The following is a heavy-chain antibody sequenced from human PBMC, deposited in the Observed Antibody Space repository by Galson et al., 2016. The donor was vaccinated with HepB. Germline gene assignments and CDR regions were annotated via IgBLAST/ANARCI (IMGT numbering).Heavy chain of an antibody. CDR2: ISGSADSR. Sequence: SLRLSCAASGFTFSSYGMHWVRRAPGKGLEWVSYISGSADSRRYADSVKGRFTISRDNSKNSLYLQMNNLRAEDTAVYYCARMVPLYSGGWYVRGDGWFDPWGQGTLVTVSS. CDR1: GFTFSSYG. J-gene: IGHJ5*02. V-gene: IGHV3-48*04. D-gene: IGHD6-19*01. CDR3: ARMVPLYSGGWYVRGDGWFDP.